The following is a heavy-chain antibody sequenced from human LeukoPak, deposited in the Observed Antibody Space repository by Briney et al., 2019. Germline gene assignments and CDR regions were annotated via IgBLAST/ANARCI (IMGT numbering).Heavy chain of an antibody. CDR3: AQQVGYCSSGNCYFTY. Sequence: GGSLRLSCAASGFSFKSYAMSWVRQAPGKGLEWVSAINNDGDSTYSADSVKGRFTVSRDNSKNTLYLQMNSPRAEDAAVYYCAQQVGYCSSGNCYFTYWGQGTLVTVSS. CDR2: INNDGDST. D-gene: IGHD2-15*01. V-gene: IGHV3-23*01. J-gene: IGHJ1*01. CDR1: GFSFKSYA.